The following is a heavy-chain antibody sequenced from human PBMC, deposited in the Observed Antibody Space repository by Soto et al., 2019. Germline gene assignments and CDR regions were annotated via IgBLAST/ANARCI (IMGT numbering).Heavy chain of an antibody. Sequence: SSETLSLTCTVSGGSLSDSYWNWIRQTPGKGLEWIGYIFYSGNTNYNPSLKSRVTISLDTSKNQISLNLSSVTAADTAVYYCARDGYCANGVCYGGGGPFDYWGQGTLVTVSS. J-gene: IGHJ4*02. V-gene: IGHV4-59*01. CDR2: IFYSGNT. CDR1: GGSLSDSY. D-gene: IGHD2-8*01. CDR3: ARDGYCANGVCYGGGGPFDY.